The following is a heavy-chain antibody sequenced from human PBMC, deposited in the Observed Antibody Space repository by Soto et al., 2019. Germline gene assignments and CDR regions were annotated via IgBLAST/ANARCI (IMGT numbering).Heavy chain of an antibody. CDR2: TYYRSKWYN. J-gene: IGHJ6*02. CDR1: GDRVSSNSAA. Sequence: SQTLSLTCAISGDRVSSNSAAWNWIRQSPSRGLEWLGRTYYRSKWYNDYAVSVKSRITINPDTSKNQFSLQLNSVTPEDTAVYYCARDVDTAMAPNYYYYGMDVWGQGTTVTVSS. D-gene: IGHD5-18*01. V-gene: IGHV6-1*01. CDR3: ARDVDTAMAPNYYYYGMDV.